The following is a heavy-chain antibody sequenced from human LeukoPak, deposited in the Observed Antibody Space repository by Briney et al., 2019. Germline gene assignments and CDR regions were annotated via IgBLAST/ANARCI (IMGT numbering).Heavy chain of an antibody. CDR3: ANGWGSGHDWDY. J-gene: IGHJ4*02. CDR2: ISSDGSST. D-gene: IGHD5-12*01. V-gene: IGHV3-74*01. Sequence: GGSLRLSCAASGFTFSSYWMHWVRQAPGKGLVWVSRISSDGSSTTYADPVKGRFTISRDNAKNTLYLQMNSLRAEDTAIYYCANGWGSGHDWDYWGQGTLVTVSS. CDR1: GFTFSSYW.